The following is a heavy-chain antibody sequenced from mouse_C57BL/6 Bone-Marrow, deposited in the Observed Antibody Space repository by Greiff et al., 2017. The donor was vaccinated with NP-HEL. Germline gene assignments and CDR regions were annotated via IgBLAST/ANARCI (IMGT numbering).Heavy chain of an antibody. CDR2: IYPGGGDT. V-gene: IGHV1-82*01. CDR3: AGSLFAY. J-gene: IGHJ3*01. CDR1: GYAFSSSW. Sequence: QVQLKESGPELVKPGASVKISCTASGYAFSSSWMNWVKQRPGKGLEWIGRIYPGGGDTTYTGKFKGKATLTADKSSSTAYMQLSSLTSEDSAVYFCAGSLFAYWGQGTLVTVSA.